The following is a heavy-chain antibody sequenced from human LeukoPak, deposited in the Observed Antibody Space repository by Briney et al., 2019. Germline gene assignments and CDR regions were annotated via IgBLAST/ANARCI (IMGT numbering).Heavy chain of an antibody. V-gene: IGHV1-24*01. CDR1: GYTLTELS. Sequence: ASVKVSCKVSGYTLTELSMHWVRQAPGKGLEWMGGFDPEDGETIYAQKFQGRVTMTEDTSTDTAYMELSSLRSEDTAVYYCAATEFGMEWPQPEHDYWGQGTLVTVSS. CDR2: FDPEDGET. CDR3: AATEFGMEWPQPEHDY. J-gene: IGHJ4*02. D-gene: IGHD3-3*01.